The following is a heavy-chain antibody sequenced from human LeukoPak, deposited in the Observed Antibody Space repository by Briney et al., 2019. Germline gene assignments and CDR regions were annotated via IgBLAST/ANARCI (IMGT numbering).Heavy chain of an antibody. CDR2: IKGDGSEK. CDR3: AKLGSDLSITMIVVVHFDY. V-gene: IGHV3-7*03. CDR1: GFTFSIYW. D-gene: IGHD3-22*01. J-gene: IGHJ4*02. Sequence: AGGSLRLSCAASGFTFSIYWMNWVRQAPGKGLEWVANIKGDGSEKYYVDSVKGRFTISRDNAKNSLYLQMNSLRAEDTAVYYCAKLGSDLSITMIVVVHFDYWGQGTLVTVSS.